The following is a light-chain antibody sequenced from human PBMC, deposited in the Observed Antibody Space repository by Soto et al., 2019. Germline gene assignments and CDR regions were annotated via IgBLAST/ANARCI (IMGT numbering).Light chain of an antibody. J-gene: IGKJ2*01. Sequence: DIVMTQSPLSLPVTPGEPASISCRSSQSLLHSNGYNYLDWYLQKPGQSPQLLIYLGSNRASGVHDRFSGSGSGTDFTLKISSVEAEDVGVYYCMQSLQTLYIFCQGTKLEIK. CDR2: LGS. V-gene: IGKV2-28*01. CDR3: MQSLQTLYI. CDR1: QSLLHSNGYNY.